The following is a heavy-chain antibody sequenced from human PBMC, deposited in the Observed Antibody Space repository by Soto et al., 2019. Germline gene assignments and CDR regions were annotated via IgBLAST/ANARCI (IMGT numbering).Heavy chain of an antibody. CDR3: ASCSGGSCYSGWFDP. CDR2: ISGSGGST. V-gene: IGHV3-23*01. CDR1: GFTFSSYA. Sequence: EVKLLESGGGLVQPGGSLRLSCAASGFTFSSYAMSWVRQAPGKGLEWVSAISGSGGSTYYADSVKGRFTIARDNSKNTLYLQMNSLRAEDTAVYYCASCSGGSCYSGWFDPWGQGTLVTVSS. J-gene: IGHJ5*02. D-gene: IGHD2-15*01.